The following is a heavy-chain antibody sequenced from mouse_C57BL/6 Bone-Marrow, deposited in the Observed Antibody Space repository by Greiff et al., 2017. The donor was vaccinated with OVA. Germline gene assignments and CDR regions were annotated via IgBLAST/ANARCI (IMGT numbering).Heavy chain of an antibody. D-gene: IGHD1-1*01. CDR3: ARVVEGGNAMDY. CDR2: IDPSDSET. CDR1: GYTFTSYW. J-gene: IGHJ4*01. Sequence: VQLQQPGAELVRPGSSVKLSCKASGYTFTSYWMHWVKQRPIQGLEWIGNIDPSDSETHYNQKFKDKATLTVDKSSSTAYMQLSSLTSEDSAVYYCARVVEGGNAMDYWGQGTSVTVSS. V-gene: IGHV1-52*01.